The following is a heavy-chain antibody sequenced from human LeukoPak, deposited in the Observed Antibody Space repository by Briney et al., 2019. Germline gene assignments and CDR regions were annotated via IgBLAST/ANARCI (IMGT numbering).Heavy chain of an antibody. D-gene: IGHD6-19*01. V-gene: IGHV4-61*02. J-gene: IGHJ4*02. Sequence: SETLSLTCTVSGGSISSGSYYWSWIRQPAGKGLEWIGRIYTSGSTNYNPSLKSRVTISVDTSKNQFSLKLSSVTAADTAVYYCARHVGYSSGWYMGYWGQGTLVTVSS. CDR1: GGSISSGSYY. CDR2: IYTSGST. CDR3: ARHVGYSSGWYMGY.